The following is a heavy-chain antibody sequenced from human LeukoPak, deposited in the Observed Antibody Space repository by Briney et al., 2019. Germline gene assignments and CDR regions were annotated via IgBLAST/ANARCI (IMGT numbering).Heavy chain of an antibody. CDR2: IAYNGRT. V-gene: IGHV4-39*02. J-gene: IGHJ4*02. CDR3: ASRLGLRDDY. D-gene: IGHD3-16*01. CDR1: GGSINSGVYF. Sequence: SETLSLTCTVSGGSINSGVYFWGWIRQPPGKGLEWIGTIAYNGRTYYNSSLKSRVTISIDMSNIHFSLKLSSVTAADTAVYYCASRLGLRDDYWGQGTLDTVSS.